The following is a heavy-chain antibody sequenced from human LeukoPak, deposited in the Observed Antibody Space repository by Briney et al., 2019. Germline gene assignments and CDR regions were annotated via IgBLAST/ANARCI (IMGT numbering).Heavy chain of an antibody. CDR1: GLTFSNFP. D-gene: IGHD3-22*01. V-gene: IGHV3-30*02. CDR2: IQDDGATT. CDR3: ATQSITLVVVISPFDY. J-gene: IGHJ4*02. Sequence: GGSLRLSCAASGLTFSNFPMHWVRQAPGKGPEWVALIQDDGATTNYVDSVRGRFTISRDNSKSTVYLQMNSLKPDDTAVYYCATQSITLVVVISPFDYWGQGTLVTVSS.